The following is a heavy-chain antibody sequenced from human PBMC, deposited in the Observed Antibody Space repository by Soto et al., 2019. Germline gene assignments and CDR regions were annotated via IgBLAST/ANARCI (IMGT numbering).Heavy chain of an antibody. CDR2: IDPGESYK. D-gene: IGHD1-1*01. V-gene: IGHV5-10-1*01. J-gene: IGHJ6*02. CDR1: GYIFDTCW. Sequence: GESLKISCKASGYIFDTCWINWVRQMPGKGLEGMGRIDPGESYKSYSPSFQGHVTISADKSINTAYLQWSSLKASDTAIYYCARIRALSGGSYYALDVWGQGTTGTVTS. CDR3: ARIRALSGGSYYALDV.